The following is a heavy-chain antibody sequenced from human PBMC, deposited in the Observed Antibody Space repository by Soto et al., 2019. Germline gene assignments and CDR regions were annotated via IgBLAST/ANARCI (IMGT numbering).Heavy chain of an antibody. D-gene: IGHD3-3*01. J-gene: IGHJ5*02. CDR2: INHRGGA. CDR3: VARGMTYDFLSGPHPFDP. CDR1: NGSFTDYF. Sequence: QVQLQQWGAGLLKPSETLSLTCAAHNGSFTDYFWTWIRQSPGKGLEWIGEINHRGGATYNPSLRSRVTISIDTSKNHFSLSLRSLTAADTAVYYCVARGMTYDFLSGPHPFDPGGHGTLVTVSS. V-gene: IGHV4-34*02.